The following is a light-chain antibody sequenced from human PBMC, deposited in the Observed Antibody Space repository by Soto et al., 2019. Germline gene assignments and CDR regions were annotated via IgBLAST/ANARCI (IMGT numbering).Light chain of an antibody. CDR1: LPISNY. J-gene: IGKJ4*01. CDR3: QKYNSAPFT. Sequence: DLHMTPSPSSLSASVANRVTITCLASLPISNYLAWYQQKPGKVPNLLIYGASTLQAGVPSRFSGSGSGTDFTLTISSLQPEDVAAYYCQKYNSAPFTFGRGTKVDIK. CDR2: GAS. V-gene: IGKV1-27*01.